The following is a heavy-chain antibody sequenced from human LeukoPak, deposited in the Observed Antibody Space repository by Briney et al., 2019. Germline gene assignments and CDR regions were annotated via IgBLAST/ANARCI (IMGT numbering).Heavy chain of an antibody. CDR2: INLDGSEK. J-gene: IGHJ4*02. CDR3: ARDRGRYFDRPQTDY. Sequence: PGGSLRLSCAASGFIFSSYWMHWVRQAPGKGLEWVANINLDGSEKYYVDSVKGRFTISRDNAKNSLYLQMNSLRAEDTAVYYCARDRGRYFDRPQTDYWGQGILVTVSS. V-gene: IGHV3-7*01. CDR1: GFIFSSYW. D-gene: IGHD3-9*01.